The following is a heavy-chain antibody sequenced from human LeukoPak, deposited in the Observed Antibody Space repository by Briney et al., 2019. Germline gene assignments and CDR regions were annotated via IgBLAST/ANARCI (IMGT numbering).Heavy chain of an antibody. Sequence: TFSSTGSSYIYYADSVKGRFTISRDNAKNSLYLQMSSLRSEDTAVYYCARDFRGYSSGGFDPWGQGTLVTVSS. CDR3: ARDFRGYSSGGFDP. CDR2: SSTGSSYI. V-gene: IGHV3-21*04. J-gene: IGHJ5*02. D-gene: IGHD6-19*01.